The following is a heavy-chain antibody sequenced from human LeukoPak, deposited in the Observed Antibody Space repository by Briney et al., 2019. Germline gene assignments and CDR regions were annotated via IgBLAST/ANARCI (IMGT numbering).Heavy chain of an antibody. CDR2: IYYSGST. D-gene: IGHD3-3*01. CDR1: GGSISRSSYH. V-gene: IGHV4-39*01. Sequence: SETLSLTCTVSGGSISRSSYHWGWIRQPPGKGLEWIGSIYYSGSTYYNPSLKSRVTISVDTSKNQFSPKLTSVTAADTAVYYCARQPYDFWSGYYTGGFAYWGQGTLVTVSS. CDR3: ARQPYDFWSGYYTGGFAY. J-gene: IGHJ4*02.